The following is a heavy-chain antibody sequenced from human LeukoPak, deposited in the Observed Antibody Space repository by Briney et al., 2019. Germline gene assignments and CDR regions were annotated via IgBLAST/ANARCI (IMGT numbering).Heavy chain of an antibody. CDR2: IYYSGST. V-gene: IGHV4-59*11. CDR3: ARVFDS. J-gene: IGHJ4*02. Sequence: SETLSLTCTVSGGSISSHYWSWIRQPPGKELEWIGYIYYSGSTNYNPSLKSRVTISVDTSKNQFSLKLTSVAAADTAVYYCARVFDSWGQGTLVTVSS. CDR1: GGSISSHY.